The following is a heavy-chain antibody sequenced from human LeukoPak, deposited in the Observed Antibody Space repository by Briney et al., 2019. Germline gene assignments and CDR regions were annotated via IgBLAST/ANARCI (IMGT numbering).Heavy chain of an antibody. D-gene: IGHD3-3*01. CDR3: ARGRITIFGVVTSDHVDYMDV. J-gene: IGHJ6*03. CDR2: IGTAGDT. CDR1: GFTFSSYD. V-gene: IGHV3-13*01. Sequence: GGSLRLSCAASGFTFSSYDMHWVRQATGKGLEWVSAIGTAGDTYYPGSVKGRFTISRENAKNSLYLQMNSLRAGDTAVYYCARGRITIFGVVTSDHVDYMDVWGKGTTVTVSS.